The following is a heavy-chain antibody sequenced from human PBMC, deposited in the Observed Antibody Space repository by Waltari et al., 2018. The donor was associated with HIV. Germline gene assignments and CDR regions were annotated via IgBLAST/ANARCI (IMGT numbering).Heavy chain of an antibody. CDR2: ISGSGGST. CDR3: AKDRGDIKWNDAFDI. D-gene: IGHD1-1*01. J-gene: IGHJ3*02. V-gene: IGHV3-23*01. Sequence: EVQLLESGGGLVQPGGSLRLSCAASGFTFSSYASSWVRPAPGKGLEWVSAISGSGGSTYYADSVKGRFTISRDNSKNTLYLQMNSLRAEDTAVYYCAKDRGDIKWNDAFDIWGQGTMVTVSS. CDR1: GFTFSSYA.